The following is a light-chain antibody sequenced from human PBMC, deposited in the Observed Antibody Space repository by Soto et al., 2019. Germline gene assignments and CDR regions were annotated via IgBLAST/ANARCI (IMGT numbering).Light chain of an antibody. J-gene: IGLJ1*01. Sequence: QSALTQPASVSGSPGRSITISCTGTSGDVGGYNNVSWYQQHPGKAPKLMIYEVSKRPSGVSNRFSGSKSGNTASLTISGLQAEDEADYYCSSYTSSSTHYVFGTGTKLTVL. CDR2: EVS. V-gene: IGLV2-14*01. CDR3: SSYTSSSTHYV. CDR1: SGDVGGYNN.